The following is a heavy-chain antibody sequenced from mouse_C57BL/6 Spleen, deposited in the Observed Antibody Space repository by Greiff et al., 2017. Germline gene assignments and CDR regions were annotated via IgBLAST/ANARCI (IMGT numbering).Heavy chain of an antibody. V-gene: IGHV14-1*01. D-gene: IGHD2-14*01. CDR3: TTDLLWVRRGGLAY. J-gene: IGHJ3*01. Sequence: EVKLLQSGAELVRPGASVKLSCTASGFNIQDYYMHWVKQRPEQGLEWIGRIAPEDGDTEYAPKFQGKDTMTVDKSSNTAYLQLSSLTSEDTAVYYCTTDLLWVRRGGLAYWGQGTLVTVSA. CDR2: IAPEDGDT. CDR1: GFNIQDYY.